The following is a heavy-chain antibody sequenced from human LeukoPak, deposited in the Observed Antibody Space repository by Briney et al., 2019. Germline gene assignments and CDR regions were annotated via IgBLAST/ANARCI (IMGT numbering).Heavy chain of an antibody. CDR2: INPSGGST. CDR1: GYTFTSYY. D-gene: IGHD5-18*01. V-gene: IGHV1-46*01. J-gene: IGHJ4*02. Sequence: GASVKVSCKASGYTFTSYYMHWVRQAPGQGLEWMGIINPSGGSTSYAQKFQGRVTMTRDTSISTAYMELSGLSSDDTAVYYCAKVASDNGYSIDYWGQGSLVTVSS. CDR3: AKVASDNGYSIDY.